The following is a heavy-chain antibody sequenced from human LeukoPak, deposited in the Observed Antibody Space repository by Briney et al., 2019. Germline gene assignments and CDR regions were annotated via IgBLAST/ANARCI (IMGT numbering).Heavy chain of an antibody. D-gene: IGHD2-15*01. CDR2: IIPIFGTA. Sequence: ASVKVSCKASGGTFSNYAISWVRQAPGQGLEWMGGIIPIFGTANYAQKFQGRVTITADKSTSTAYMELSSLRSDDTAVYYCARDFPRPVVLGYWGQGTLVTVSS. CDR3: ARDFPRPVVLGY. J-gene: IGHJ4*02. CDR1: GGTFSNYA. V-gene: IGHV1-69*06.